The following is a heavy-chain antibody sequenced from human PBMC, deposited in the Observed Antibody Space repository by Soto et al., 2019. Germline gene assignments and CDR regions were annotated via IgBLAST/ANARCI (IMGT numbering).Heavy chain of an antibody. CDR2: ITPFNGNT. CDR3: ARSLALVRVAATMGAFDI. V-gene: IGHV1-45*02. Sequence: QMQLVQSGAEVKKTGSSVKVSCKASGYTFTYRYLHWVRQAPGQALEWMGWITPFNGNTNYAQKFQDRVTITRDRSMSTAYMELSSLRSEDTAMYYCARSLALVRVAATMGAFDIWGQGTMVTVSS. CDR1: GYTFTYRY. D-gene: IGHD2-15*01. J-gene: IGHJ3*02.